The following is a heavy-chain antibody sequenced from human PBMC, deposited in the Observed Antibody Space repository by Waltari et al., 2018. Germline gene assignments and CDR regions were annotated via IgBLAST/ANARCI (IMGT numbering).Heavy chain of an antibody. CDR3: ARGEPSHYYDSSGYYGPFDY. CDR1: SGSISSHY. CDR2: IYYTGST. J-gene: IGHJ4*02. Sequence: QVQLQESGPGLVKPSETLSLTCTVSSGSISSHYWSWIRQTPGKELEWIGYIYYTGSTNCNPSLESRVTISVDTSKNQFSLKLRSVTAADTAVYYCARGEPSHYYDSSGYYGPFDYWGQGTLVTVSS. V-gene: IGHV4-59*11. D-gene: IGHD3-22*01.